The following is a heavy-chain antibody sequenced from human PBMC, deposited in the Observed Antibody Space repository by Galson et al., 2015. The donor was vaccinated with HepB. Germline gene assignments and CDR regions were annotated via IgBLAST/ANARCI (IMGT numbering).Heavy chain of an antibody. CDR2: ISSSSSYI. J-gene: IGHJ4*02. Sequence: SLRLSCAASGFTFSSYSMNWVRQAPGKGLEWVSSISSSSSYIYYADSVKGRFTISRDNAKNSLYLQMNSLRAEDTAVYYCARDRGRGGGFDYWGQGTLVTVSS. D-gene: IGHD2-15*01. CDR3: ARDRGRGGGFDY. V-gene: IGHV3-21*01. CDR1: GFTFSSYS.